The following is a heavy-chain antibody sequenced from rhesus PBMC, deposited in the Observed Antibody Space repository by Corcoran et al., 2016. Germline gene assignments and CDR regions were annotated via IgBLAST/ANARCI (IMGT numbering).Heavy chain of an antibody. D-gene: IGHD2-15*01. V-gene: IGHV4-160*01. J-gene: IGHJ4*01. CDR2: IYGSGGST. CDR1: GGSIRGYY. Sequence: QVQLQESGPGLLKPSETLSLTCAVSGGSIRGYYWLWIRQPPGKGLEWIGRIYGSGGSTDYNPSLKSRVTISTDTSKNQFSLKLSSVTAADTAVYYCAAIETVDYWGQGVLVTVSS. CDR3: AAIETVDY.